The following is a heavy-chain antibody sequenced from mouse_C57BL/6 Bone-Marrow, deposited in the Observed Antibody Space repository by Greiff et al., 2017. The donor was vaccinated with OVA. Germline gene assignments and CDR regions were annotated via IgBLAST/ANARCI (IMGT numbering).Heavy chain of an antibody. J-gene: IGHJ2*01. Sequence: EVKLVESEGGLVQPGSSMKLSCTASGFTFSDYYMAWVRQVPEKGLEWVANINYDGSSTYYLDSLKSRFIISRDNAKNILYLQMSRLKSEDTATYYCARDTGDYDFYYFDYWGQGTTLTVSS. D-gene: IGHD2-4*01. CDR3: ARDTGDYDFYYFDY. CDR1: GFTFSDYY. V-gene: IGHV5-16*01. CDR2: INYDGSST.